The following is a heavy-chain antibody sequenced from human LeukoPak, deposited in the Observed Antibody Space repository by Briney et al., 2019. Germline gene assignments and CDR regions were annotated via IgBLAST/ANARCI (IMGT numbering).Heavy chain of an antibody. J-gene: IGHJ5*02. D-gene: IGHD2-2*01. CDR1: GGSISSSSYY. CDR3: ARVVVGGYCSSTSCYGRRNWFDP. Sequence: KASETLSLTCTVSGGSISSSSYYWGWIRQPPGKGLEWIGSIYYSGSTYYNPSLKSRVTISVDTSKNQFSLKLSSVTAADTAVYYCARVVVGGYCSSTSCYGRRNWFDPWGQGTLVTVSS. CDR2: IYYSGST. V-gene: IGHV4-39*01.